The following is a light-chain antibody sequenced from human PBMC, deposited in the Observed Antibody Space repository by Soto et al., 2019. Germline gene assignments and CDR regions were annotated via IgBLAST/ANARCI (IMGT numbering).Light chain of an antibody. CDR1: RSIISY. CDR3: QQRSNWPPALT. CDR2: DAS. V-gene: IGKV3-11*01. J-gene: IGKJ4*01. Sequence: ELTQSPATLSLSPGERATLSCRASRSIISYLAWYQQTPGQAPRLLIYDASNRATGIPARFSGSGSGTDFTLTISCLEPEDSAVYYCQQRSNWPPALTFGGGTKVEIK.